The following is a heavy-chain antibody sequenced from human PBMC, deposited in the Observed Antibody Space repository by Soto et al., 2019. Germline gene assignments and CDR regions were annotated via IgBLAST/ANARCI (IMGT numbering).Heavy chain of an antibody. CDR2: IYHSGST. CDR3: ARQGMVRGVRPSYGTDV. V-gene: IGHV4-30-2*01. Sequence: PSETLSLTCAVSGGSISSGGYSWSWIRQPPGKGLEWIGYIYHSGSTNYNPSLKSRVTISVDTSKNQFSLKLSSVTAADTAVYYCARQGMVRGVRPSYGTDVWGQGTTVTVSS. D-gene: IGHD3-10*01. J-gene: IGHJ6*02. CDR1: GGSISSGGYS.